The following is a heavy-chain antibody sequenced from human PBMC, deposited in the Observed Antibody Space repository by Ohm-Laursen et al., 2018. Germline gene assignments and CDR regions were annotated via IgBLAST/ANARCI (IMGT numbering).Heavy chain of an antibody. CDR2: ISDSGGT. J-gene: IGHJ4*02. CDR1: GFTFSSYA. V-gene: IGHV3-23*01. Sequence: GQTLSLTCAASGFTFSSYAMNWVRQAPGKGLEWVSAISDSGGTYNADSVKGRFTISRDNSKNTLYLQMNSLRAEDTGVYYCARGRSDVPFDCWGQGTLVTVSS. D-gene: IGHD3-3*01. CDR3: ARGRSDVPFDC.